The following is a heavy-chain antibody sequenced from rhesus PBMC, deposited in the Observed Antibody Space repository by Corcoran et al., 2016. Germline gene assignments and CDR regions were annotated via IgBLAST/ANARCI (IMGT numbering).Heavy chain of an antibody. J-gene: IGHJ4*01. D-gene: IGHD4-29*01. CDR3: ARGYGSVDY. Sequence: QLQLQESGPGLVKPSETLSLTCAVSGGSISGYWWSWIRQPPGKGLEWIGRIDSSGITDYNPSRKSRVTISRDTSKKQISLKLNSVAAADTAVYYCARGYGSVDYWGQGVLVTVSS. V-gene: IGHV4-160*01. CDR2: IDSSGIT. CDR1: GGSISGYW.